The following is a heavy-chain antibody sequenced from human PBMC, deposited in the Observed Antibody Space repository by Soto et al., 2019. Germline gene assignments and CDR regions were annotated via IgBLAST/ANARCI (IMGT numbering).Heavy chain of an antibody. J-gene: IGHJ4*02. Sequence: SETLSLTCRVSGGSIGGSYWIWIGQSPGKGLEWLGYVYYTGSTNYSPSLRSRVSISVDTSKNEFSLRLSSVTAADTAVYFCARSVAVPGAHIDYWGQGTQVTVSS. V-gene: IGHV4-59*01. CDR3: ARSVAVPGAHIDY. CDR1: GGSIGGSY. CDR2: VYYTGST. D-gene: IGHD6-19*01.